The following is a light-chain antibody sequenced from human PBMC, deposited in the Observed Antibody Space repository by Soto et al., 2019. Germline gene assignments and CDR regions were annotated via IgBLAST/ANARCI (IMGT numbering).Light chain of an antibody. V-gene: IGKV3-11*01. CDR3: QQCNSWPQWT. CDR1: QSVGTF. Sequence: EIVLTQSPAILSLSPGERATLSCRASQSVGTFFAWYQQKPGQAPRLLIYDASNRATGIPARFSGSGSGTDFTLTISSLEPEDFAVYYCQQCNSWPQWTFGQGTKVDNK. CDR2: DAS. J-gene: IGKJ1*01.